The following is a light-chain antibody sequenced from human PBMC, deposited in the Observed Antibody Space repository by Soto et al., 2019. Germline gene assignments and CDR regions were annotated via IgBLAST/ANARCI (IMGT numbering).Light chain of an antibody. CDR1: SSDVGAYNY. CDR3: CSYAGTYTYV. Sequence: QSALTQPRSVSGSPGQSVTISCTGTSSDVGAYNYVSWYQQHPGKAPKLMIFDVTKRPSGVPDRFSGSKSGNTASLTISGLQVEDEADYFCCSYAGTYTYVFGTGTKLTVL. J-gene: IGLJ1*01. CDR2: DVT. V-gene: IGLV2-11*01.